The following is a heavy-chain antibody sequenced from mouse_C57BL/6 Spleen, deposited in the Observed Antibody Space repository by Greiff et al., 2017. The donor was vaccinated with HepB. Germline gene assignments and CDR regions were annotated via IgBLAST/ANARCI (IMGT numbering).Heavy chain of an antibody. CDR1: GFTFSSYA. Sequence: DVMLVESGEGLVKPGGSLKLSCAASGFTFSSYAMSWVRQTPEKRLEWVAYISSGGDYIYYADTVKGRFTISRDNARNTLYLQMSSLKSEDTAMYYCTRGRVWYFDVWGTGTTVTVSS. CDR2: ISSGGDYI. V-gene: IGHV5-9-1*02. J-gene: IGHJ1*03. CDR3: TRGRVWYFDV.